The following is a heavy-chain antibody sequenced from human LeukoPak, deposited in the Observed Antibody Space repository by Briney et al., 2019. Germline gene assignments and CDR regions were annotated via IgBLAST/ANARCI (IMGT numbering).Heavy chain of an antibody. D-gene: IGHD4-11*01. J-gene: IGHJ6*03. CDR3: AKDRDYTWDYYYYMDA. V-gene: IGHV3-30*02. Sequence: PGGSLRLSCAASGFTFSSYGMHWVRQAPGKGLEWVAFIRYDGSNKYYADSVKGRFTISRDNSKNTLYLQMNSLRAEDTAVYYCAKDRDYTWDYYYYMDAWGKGTTVTVSS. CDR1: GFTFSSYG. CDR2: IRYDGSNK.